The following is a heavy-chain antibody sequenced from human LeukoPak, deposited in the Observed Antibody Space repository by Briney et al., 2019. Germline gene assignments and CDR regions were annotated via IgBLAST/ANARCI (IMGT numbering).Heavy chain of an antibody. D-gene: IGHD5-18*01. Sequence: GGSLRLSCAASGFRFSNFAMSWVRQAPGKGLEWVSLISGSGDRTFYVDSVKGRFTISRDKSKSTLFLQMNSLRAEDTALYYCARDPRGYSYGYWYFDLWGRGTLVTVSS. J-gene: IGHJ2*01. V-gene: IGHV3-23*01. CDR1: GFRFSNFA. CDR3: ARDPRGYSYGYWYFDL. CDR2: ISGSGDRT.